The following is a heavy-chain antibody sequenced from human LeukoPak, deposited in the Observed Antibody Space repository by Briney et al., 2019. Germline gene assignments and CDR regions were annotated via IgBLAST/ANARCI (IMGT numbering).Heavy chain of an antibody. CDR1: GFTFSSYA. CDR3: ARDTAYYDSSGYYRSDAFDI. D-gene: IGHD3-22*01. CDR2: IIPIFGTA. V-gene: IGHV1-69*01. Sequence: PGGSLRLSCAASGFTFSSYAISWVRQAPGQGLEWMGGIIPIFGTANYAQKFQGRVTITADESTSTAYMELSSLRSEDTAVYYCARDTAYYDSSGYYRSDAFDIWGQGTMVTVSS. J-gene: IGHJ3*02.